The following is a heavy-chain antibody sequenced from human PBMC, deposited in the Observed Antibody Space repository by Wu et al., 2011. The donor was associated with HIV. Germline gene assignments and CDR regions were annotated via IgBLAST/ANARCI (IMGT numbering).Heavy chain of an antibody. Sequence: QVQLVQSGAEVKKPGSSVKVSCTASGGAFSSYAISWVRQAPGQGLEWMGGIIPMFGTANYAQKFQGRVTISTDELTKTAYMELSSLTSEDTAIYFCATSQTHIVIVPTTVPEHYYYMDVWGEGTTVTVSS. CDR2: IIPMFGTA. V-gene: IGHV1-69*05. CDR3: ATSQTHIVIVPTTVPEHYYYMDV. CDR1: GGAFSSYA. J-gene: IGHJ6*03. D-gene: IGHD2-2*02.